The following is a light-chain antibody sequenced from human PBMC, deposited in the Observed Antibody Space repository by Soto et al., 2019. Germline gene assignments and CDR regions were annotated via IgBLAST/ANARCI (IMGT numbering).Light chain of an antibody. CDR2: GAS. CDR3: QQYGSSPWT. J-gene: IGKJ1*01. Sequence: EIVLTQSPGTLSLSPGERATLSCRASQSVSSSYLAWYQQKPGQAPRLLIYGASSRATGIPDRFSGSGSGTDFTFTIGRLEPEDFAVYYCQQYGSSPWTFGQGTKVEIK. CDR1: QSVSSSY. V-gene: IGKV3-20*01.